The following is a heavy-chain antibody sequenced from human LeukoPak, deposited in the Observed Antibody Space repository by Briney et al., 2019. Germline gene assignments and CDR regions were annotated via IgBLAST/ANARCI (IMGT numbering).Heavy chain of an antibody. CDR3: ARDRGYSNPNWFDP. J-gene: IGHJ5*02. CDR1: GYTFTSYG. CDR2: ISAYNGDT. D-gene: IGHD4-11*01. V-gene: IGHV1-18*01. Sequence: GASVKVSCKASGYTFTSYGISWVRQAPGQGLEWMGWISAYNGDTNYAQKLQGRVTMTTDTSTSTAYMELSSLRSEDTAVYYCARDRGYSNPNWFDPWGQGTLVTVSS.